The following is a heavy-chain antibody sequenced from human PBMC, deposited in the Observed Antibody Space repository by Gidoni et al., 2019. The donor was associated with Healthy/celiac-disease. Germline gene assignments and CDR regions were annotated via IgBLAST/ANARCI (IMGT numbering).Heavy chain of an antibody. CDR1: GGPFSSYS. D-gene: IGHD1-26*01. J-gene: IGHJ1*01. CDR3: ARGVGATTMTAYFQH. Sequence: QVQLVQSGAEVKKPGSSVKVSCKASGGPFSSYSISWVRKAPGQGLEWMGGIIPIFGTANYAQKFQGRVTITADESTSTAYMELSSLRSEDTAVYYCARGVGATTMTAYFQHWGQGTLVTVSS. V-gene: IGHV1-69*01. CDR2: IIPIFGTA.